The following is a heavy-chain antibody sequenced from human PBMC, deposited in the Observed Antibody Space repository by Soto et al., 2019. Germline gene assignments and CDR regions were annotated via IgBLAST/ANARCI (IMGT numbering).Heavy chain of an antibody. D-gene: IGHD2-2*01. J-gene: IGHJ5*02. V-gene: IGHV4-34*01. CDR2: INHSGST. CDR3: ARGRIVLVPAAKYNWFDP. CDR1: GGSFSGYY. Sequence: QVQLQQWGAGLLKPSETLSLTCAVYGGSFSGYYWSWIRQPPGKGLEWIGEINHSGSTNYNPSLKSLGTMSEDXXKXQXXLKLSSVTAADTAVYYCARGRIVLVPAAKYNWFDPWGQGTLVTVSS.